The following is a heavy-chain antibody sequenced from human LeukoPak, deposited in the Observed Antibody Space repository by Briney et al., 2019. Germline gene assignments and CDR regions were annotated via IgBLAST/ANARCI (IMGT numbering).Heavy chain of an antibody. Sequence: SETLSLTCTVSGGSISSSSYYWGWIRQPPGKGLEWFGSIYYSGSTYYNPSLKSRVTISVDTSKDQFSLKLSSVTAADTAVYYCARRGYDFWSGYYGVWGQGTLVTVSS. CDR2: IYYSGST. V-gene: IGHV4-39*01. CDR3: ARRGYDFWSGYYGV. D-gene: IGHD3-3*01. J-gene: IGHJ4*02. CDR1: GGSISSSSYY.